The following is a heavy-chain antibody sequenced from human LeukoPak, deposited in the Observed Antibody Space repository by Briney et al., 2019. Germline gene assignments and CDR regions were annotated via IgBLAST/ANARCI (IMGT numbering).Heavy chain of an antibody. CDR1: GGSFSGYY. CDR2: INHSGST. J-gene: IGHJ4*02. D-gene: IGHD3-10*01. Sequence: SETLSLTCAVYGGSFSGYYWSWIRQPPGKGLEWIGEINHSGSTNYNPSLKSRVTISVDASKNQFSLKLSSVTAADTAVYYCARGSVRVVRGVTDNWGQGTLVTVSS. V-gene: IGHV4-34*01. CDR3: ARGSVRVVRGVTDN.